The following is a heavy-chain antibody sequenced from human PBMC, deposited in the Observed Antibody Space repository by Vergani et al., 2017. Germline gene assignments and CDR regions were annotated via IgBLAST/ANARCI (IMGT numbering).Heavy chain of an antibody. CDR2: ISLDGSIT. J-gene: IGHJ3*02. CDR1: GCTFTNYD. CDR3: GRDAFKGKPDVVDI. Sequence: QVQLVESGGGVVQPGRSLRVSCAGSGCTFTNYDMHWVRQAPGKGLEWVAVISLDGSITHYGDSVKGRVTITRDNSKNTLYLQMTSLRGDDTAIYYCGRDAFKGKPDVVDIWGQGTMVTVSS. V-gene: IGHV3-30*19.